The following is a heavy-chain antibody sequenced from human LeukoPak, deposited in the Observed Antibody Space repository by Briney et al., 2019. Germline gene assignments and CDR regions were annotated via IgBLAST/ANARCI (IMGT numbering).Heavy chain of an antibody. V-gene: IGHV3-9*03. D-gene: IGHD5-24*01. CDR2: ISWNSGSI. CDR3: ARASEEMATIRLRRSAFDI. J-gene: IGHJ3*02. CDR1: GFTFDDYA. Sequence: GGSLRLSCAASGFTFDDYAMHWVRQAPGKGLEWVSGISWNSGSIGYADSVKGRFTISRDNAKNSLYLQMNSLRAEDMALYYCARASEEMATIRLRRSAFDIWGQGTMVTVSS.